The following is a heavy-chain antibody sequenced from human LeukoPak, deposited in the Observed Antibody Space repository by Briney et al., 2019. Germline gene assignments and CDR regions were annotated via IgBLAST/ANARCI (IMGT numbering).Heavy chain of an antibody. CDR3: ARGFGDWGLSWFDP. D-gene: IGHD3-10*01. CDR2: IYYSGGA. Sequence: SQTLSLTCTVSGGSIISGSYYWSWIRQPPGKGLEWIGYIYYSGGAKYNPSLKSRVTISVDTSMNQFSLKLTSVTAADTAVYYCARGFGDWGLSWFDPWGQGTLVTVSS. V-gene: IGHV4-61*01. J-gene: IGHJ5*02. CDR1: GGSIISGSYY.